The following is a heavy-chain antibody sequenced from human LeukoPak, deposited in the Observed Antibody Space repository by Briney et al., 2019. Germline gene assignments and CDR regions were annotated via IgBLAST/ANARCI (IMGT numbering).Heavy chain of an antibody. CDR1: GFTFSDYY. J-gene: IGHJ6*02. Sequence: GGSLRLSCAAAGFTFSDYYMSWIRQAPGKGLKWVSYISSSSSYTNYADSVKGRFTISRGNAKNSLYLQMNSLRAEDTAVYYCARENYYDSSGYSDGMDVWGQGTTVTVSS. D-gene: IGHD3-22*01. V-gene: IGHV3-11*06. CDR2: ISSSSSYT. CDR3: ARENYYDSSGYSDGMDV.